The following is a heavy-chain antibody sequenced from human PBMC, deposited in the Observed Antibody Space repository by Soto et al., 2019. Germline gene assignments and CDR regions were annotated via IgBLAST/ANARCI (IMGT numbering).Heavy chain of an antibody. CDR1: GFTFSSYG. Sequence: QVQLVESGGGVVQPGRSLRLSCAASGFTFSSYGMHWVRQAPGKGLEWVAVIWYDGSNKYYADSVKGRFTISRDNSKNTLYLQMKSLRAEDTAVYYCASEGDCSVGSCYWANAFDIWGQGTMVTVSS. CDR3: ASEGDCSVGSCYWANAFDI. J-gene: IGHJ3*02. CDR2: IWYDGSNK. V-gene: IGHV3-33*01. D-gene: IGHD2-15*01.